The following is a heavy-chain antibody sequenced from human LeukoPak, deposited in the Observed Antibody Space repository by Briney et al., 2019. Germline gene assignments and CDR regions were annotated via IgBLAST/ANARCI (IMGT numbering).Heavy chain of an antibody. J-gene: IGHJ4*02. V-gene: IGHV4-39*01. CDR3: ARLGYSGYDYYFDY. D-gene: IGHD5-12*01. CDR2: IYYSGST. CDR1: GGSISSSSYY. Sequence: PSETLSLTCTVSGGSISSSSYYWGWIRQPPGKGLEWIGSIYYSGSTYYNPSLESRVTISVDTSKNQFSLKLSSVTAADTAVYYCARLGYSGYDYYFDYWGQGTLVTVSS.